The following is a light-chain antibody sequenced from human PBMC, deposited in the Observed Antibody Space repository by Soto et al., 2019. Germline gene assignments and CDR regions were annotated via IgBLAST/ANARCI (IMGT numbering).Light chain of an antibody. Sequence: QSVLTQPASVSGSPGQSITISCTGTSSDVGGYNYVSWYQQHPGKTPKLMIYDVSNRPSGVSNRFSASKSGNTASLTISGLQAEDEADYYCSSHTSSSFVVFGGGTQLTVL. V-gene: IGLV2-14*01. CDR3: SSHTSSSFVV. J-gene: IGLJ2*01. CDR2: DVS. CDR1: SSDVGGYNY.